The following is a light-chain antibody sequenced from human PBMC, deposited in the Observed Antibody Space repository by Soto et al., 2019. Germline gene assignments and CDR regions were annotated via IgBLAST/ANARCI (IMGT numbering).Light chain of an antibody. V-gene: IGKV1-9*01. J-gene: IGKJ3*01. CDR2: AAS. CDR1: QGISSY. CDR3: QHLNSYPLFT. Sequence: DIQLTQSPSFLSASVGDRVTITCRASQGISSYLAWYQQKPGKAPKLLIYAASTLHSGVPSWFSGSGSGTEFTPTISSPQTEDFATYYGQHLNSYPLFTFGPGTKVDIK.